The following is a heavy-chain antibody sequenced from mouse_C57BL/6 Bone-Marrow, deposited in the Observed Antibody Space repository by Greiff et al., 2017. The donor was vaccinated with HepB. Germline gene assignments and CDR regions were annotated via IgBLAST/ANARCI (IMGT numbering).Heavy chain of an antibody. V-gene: IGHV5-9-1*02. CDR2: ISSGGDYI. CDR3: TRDEVYYGSSYGAY. J-gene: IGHJ3*01. Sequence: EVQVVESGEGLVKPGGSLKLSCAASGFTFSSYAMSWVRQTPDKRLEWVAYISSGGDYISYADTVKGRFTISRDTARNTLYLQMSSLKSEDTAMYYCTRDEVYYGSSYGAYWGQGTLVTVSA. CDR1: GFTFSSYA. D-gene: IGHD1-1*01.